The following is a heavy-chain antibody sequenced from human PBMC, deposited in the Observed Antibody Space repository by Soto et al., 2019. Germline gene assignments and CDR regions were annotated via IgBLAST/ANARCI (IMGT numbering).Heavy chain of an antibody. CDR2: IYPGDSDT. D-gene: IGHD3-16*01. CDR3: ARQISDYGGGSYTIYYVMEV. Sequence: GDSLKISCKCSGYSFTSYWIGWVLQMPGKGLEWMGIIYPGDSDTRYSPSFQGQVTISADKSISTAYLQWSSLKASDTAMYYCARQISDYGGGSYTIYYVMEVWGQGTTVTVAS. V-gene: IGHV5-51*01. CDR1: GYSFTSYW. J-gene: IGHJ6*02.